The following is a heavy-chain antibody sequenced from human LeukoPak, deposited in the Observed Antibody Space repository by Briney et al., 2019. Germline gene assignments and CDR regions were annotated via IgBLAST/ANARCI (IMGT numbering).Heavy chain of an antibody. V-gene: IGHV4-4*07. CDR2: IFSSGNT. D-gene: IGHD6-13*01. Sequence: TSETPSLTCTVSGGSIDNYYWSWIRQPAGKGLEWIGRIFSSGNTNYNPSLKSRVTMSVDTSKTQFSLKLSSVTAADTAVYYCARMDGSNWTFDYWGQGTLVTVSS. CDR3: ARMDGSNWTFDY. J-gene: IGHJ4*02. CDR1: GGSIDNYY.